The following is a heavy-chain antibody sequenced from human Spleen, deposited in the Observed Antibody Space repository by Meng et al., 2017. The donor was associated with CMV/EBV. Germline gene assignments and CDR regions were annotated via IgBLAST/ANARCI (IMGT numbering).Heavy chain of an antibody. CDR3: ARDWTYYYGSGSNPLGRSDY. V-gene: IGHV1-18*01. D-gene: IGHD3-10*01. CDR2: ISAYNGNT. Sequence: ASVKVSCKASGYTFTSYGISWVRQAPGQGLEWMGWISAYNGNTNYAQKLQGRVTMTTDTSTSTAYMELRSLRSDDTAVYYCARDWTYYYGSGSNPLGRSDYWGQGTLVTVSS. J-gene: IGHJ4*02. CDR1: GYTFTSYG.